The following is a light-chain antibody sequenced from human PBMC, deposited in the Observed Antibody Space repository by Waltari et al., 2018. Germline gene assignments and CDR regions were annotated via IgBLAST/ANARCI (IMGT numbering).Light chain of an antibody. CDR2: RSN. J-gene: IGLJ1*01. CDR3: AAWDDSLSVSYV. CDR1: NSNIGRNS. V-gene: IGLV1-47*01. Sequence: QSVLTQPPSASGTPGQTVTISCSGTNSNIGRNSVFWYQQLPGTAPKLLIYRSNPRPSAVPDRFAGSQSGTSDSLAISGLRSEYEAYYYCAAWDDSLSVSYVFGSGTKVTV.